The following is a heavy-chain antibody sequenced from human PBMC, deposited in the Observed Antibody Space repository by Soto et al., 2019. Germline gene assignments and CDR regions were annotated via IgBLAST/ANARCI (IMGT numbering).Heavy chain of an antibody. Sequence: SETLSLTCTVSGGSSSSGDYYWSWIRQPPGKGLEWIGYSYYSGSTCYNPSLKSRVTISVDTSKNQFSLKLSSVTAADTAVYYCARVSGSYXYGMDVWGQGPTVT. D-gene: IGHD1-26*01. J-gene: IGHJ6*02. V-gene: IGHV4-30-4*01. CDR1: GGSSSSGDYY. CDR3: ARVSGSYXYGMDV. CDR2: SYYSGST.